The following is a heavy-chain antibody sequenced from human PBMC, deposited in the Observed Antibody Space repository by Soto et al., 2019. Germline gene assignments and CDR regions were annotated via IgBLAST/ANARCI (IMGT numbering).Heavy chain of an antibody. V-gene: IGHV3-30-3*01. J-gene: IGHJ6*02. CDR2: ISYDGSNK. D-gene: IGHD2-2*01. CDR1: GFTFSSYA. CDR3: ARADGTGQLLLNLLAPYYYYYGMDV. Sequence: GGSLRLSCAASGFTFSSYAMHWVRQAPGKGLEWVAVISYDGSNKYYADSVKGRFTISRDNSKNTLYLQMNSLRAEDTAVYYCARADGTGQLLLNLLAPYYYYYGMDVWGQGTTVTVSS.